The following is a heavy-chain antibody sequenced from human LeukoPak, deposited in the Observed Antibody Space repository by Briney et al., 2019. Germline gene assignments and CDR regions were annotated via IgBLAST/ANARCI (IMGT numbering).Heavy chain of an antibody. Sequence: QSGGSLRLSCAASGFTFSSYNMNWVRQAPGKGLEWVSYISGRSDTIYYADSVKGRFIISRDNARNSLSLQMDSLRVEDTAVYYCARDNYYDSSGPLRLDYWGQGTLVAVSS. CDR3: ARDNYYDSSGPLRLDY. D-gene: IGHD3-22*01. J-gene: IGHJ4*02. V-gene: IGHV3-48*01. CDR2: ISGRSDTI. CDR1: GFTFSSYN.